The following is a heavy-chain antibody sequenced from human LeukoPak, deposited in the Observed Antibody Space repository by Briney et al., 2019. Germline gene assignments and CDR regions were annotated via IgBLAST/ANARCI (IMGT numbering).Heavy chain of an antibody. CDR3: ATVRKDYGDHTLDY. CDR2: INPNSGNT. D-gene: IGHD4-17*01. Sequence: ASVKVSCKASGYTFTGYYMHWVRQAPGQGLEWMGWINPNSGNTGYAQKFQGRVTMTRNTSISTAYMELSSLRSEDTAVYYCATVRKDYGDHTLDYWGQGTLVTVSS. CDR1: GYTFTGYY. V-gene: IGHV1-8*02. J-gene: IGHJ4*02.